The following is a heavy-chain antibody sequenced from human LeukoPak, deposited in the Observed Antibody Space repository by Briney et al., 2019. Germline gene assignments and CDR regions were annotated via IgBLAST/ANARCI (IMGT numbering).Heavy chain of an antibody. CDR3: ARLYYSDSAFDY. Sequence: SETLSLTCTVSGGAIISSSFYWAWIRQPPGRGLERIGSIYSSGSTYYNPSVNSRATISVDTSKKELSLELSSVTAADTSMYYCARLYYSDSAFDYWGQGTLVTVSS. J-gene: IGHJ4*01. V-gene: IGHV4-39*01. CDR1: GGAIISSSFY. CDR2: IYSSGST. D-gene: IGHD3-10*01.